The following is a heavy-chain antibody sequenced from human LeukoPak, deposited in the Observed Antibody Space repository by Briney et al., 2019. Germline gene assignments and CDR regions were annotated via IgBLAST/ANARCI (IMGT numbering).Heavy chain of an antibody. V-gene: IGHV1-69*06. CDR1: GGSFTNNA. CDR2: ILPIFGTA. CDR3: TRGKGFVGHFDF. Sequence: ASVKVSCKVSGGSFTNNAISWVRQAPGQGPEWTGRILPIFGTAEYAERFQGRLTLTADKSTTTAYIELTSLKIEDTALYFCTRGKGFVGHFDFWGQGTLVTVSS. J-gene: IGHJ4*02. D-gene: IGHD3-3*01.